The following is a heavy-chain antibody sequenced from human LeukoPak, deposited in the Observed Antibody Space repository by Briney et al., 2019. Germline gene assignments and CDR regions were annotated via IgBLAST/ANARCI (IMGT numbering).Heavy chain of an antibody. CDR1: GYTFTSYG. D-gene: IGHD3-10*01. CDR2: ISAYNGNK. J-gene: IGHJ6*02. CDR3: ARGRALVRGVIMPDSVGGMDV. Sequence: ASVKVSCKGSGYTFTSYGICWVRQAAGQGLEWMGWISAYNGNKNFAQKLQGRVTMTTDTSTATTYMELSSLRSEDTAVYYCARGRALVRGVIMPDSVGGMDVWGQGTTVTVSS. V-gene: IGHV1-18*01.